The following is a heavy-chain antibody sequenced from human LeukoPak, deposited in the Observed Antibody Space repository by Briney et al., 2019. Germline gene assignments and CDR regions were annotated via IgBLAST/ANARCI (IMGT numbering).Heavy chain of an antibody. CDR2: IYYSGNSGNT. J-gene: IGHJ4*02. V-gene: IGHV4-39*01. CDR1: GGSINNDNYY. Sequence: SETLSLTFTVSGGSINNDNYYWGWIRQSPGKGLEWIGNIYYSGNSGNTYYNPSLKSRVTISVDTAKNQFSLNLSSVTAADTALYYCARLRDTGGYYFYYYFDSWGLGILVSVSS. CDR3: ARLRDTGGYYFYYYFDS. D-gene: IGHD3-22*01.